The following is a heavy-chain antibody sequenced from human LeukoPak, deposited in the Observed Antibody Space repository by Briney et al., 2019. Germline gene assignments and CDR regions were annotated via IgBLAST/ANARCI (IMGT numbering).Heavy chain of an antibody. J-gene: IGHJ4*02. CDR2: ITSSSSYI. CDR1: GFTFSSYW. Sequence: GGSLRLSCAASGFTFSSYWMSWVRQAPGKGLEWVSSITSSSSYIYYADSLKGRFTISRDNAKNSLYLQMNSLRAEDTAVYYCARHVVAVGFDYWGQGTLVTVSS. V-gene: IGHV3-21*01. D-gene: IGHD3-22*01. CDR3: ARHVVAVGFDY.